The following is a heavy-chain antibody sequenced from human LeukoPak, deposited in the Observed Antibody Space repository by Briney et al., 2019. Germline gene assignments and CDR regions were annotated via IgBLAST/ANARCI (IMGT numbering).Heavy chain of an antibody. Sequence: SQTLSLTCAISGDSVSSNSAAWNWIRQSPSRGLEWLGRTYYRSKWHNDYAVSVKSRITINPDTSKNQFSLQLNSVTPEDTAVYYCARGLSSGYDFQYYFDYWGQGTLVTVSS. CDR2: TYYRSKWHN. CDR3: ARGLSSGYDFQYYFDY. D-gene: IGHD5-12*01. V-gene: IGHV6-1*01. CDR1: GDSVSSNSAA. J-gene: IGHJ4*02.